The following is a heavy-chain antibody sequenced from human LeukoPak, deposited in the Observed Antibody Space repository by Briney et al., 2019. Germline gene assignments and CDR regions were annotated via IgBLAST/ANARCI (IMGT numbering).Heavy chain of an antibody. CDR3: ARNHIVVVTAIPGAFDI. CDR1: GGSISSSSYY. D-gene: IGHD2-21*02. Sequence: SETLSLTCTVSGGSISSSSYYWGWIRQPPGKGLEWIGSIYYSGSTYYHPSLKSRVTISVDTSKNQFSLKLSSVTAADTAVYYCARNHIVVVTAIPGAFDIWGQGTMVSVSS. V-gene: IGHV4-39*01. CDR2: IYYSGST. J-gene: IGHJ3*02.